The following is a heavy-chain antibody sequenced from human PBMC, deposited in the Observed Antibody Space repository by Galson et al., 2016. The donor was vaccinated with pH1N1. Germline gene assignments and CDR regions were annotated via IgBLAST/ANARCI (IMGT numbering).Heavy chain of an antibody. D-gene: IGHD4-17*01. V-gene: IGHV5-51*03. CDR1: GYSFTSYW. J-gene: IGHJ3*02. Sequence: QSGAEVKKPGESLKISCKASGYSFTSYWIAWVRQVPGKGLEWVGVVNPGGSTIRYSPPFQGQVTISNDKSINTAYLQWISLKASDTATYYCARQYDFGDYRGDAVDIWGQGTMVIVSS. CDR2: VNPGGSTI. CDR3: ARQYDFGDYRGDAVDI.